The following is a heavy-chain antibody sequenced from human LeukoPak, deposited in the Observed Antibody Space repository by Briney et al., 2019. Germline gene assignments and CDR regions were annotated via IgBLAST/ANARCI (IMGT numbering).Heavy chain of an antibody. CDR1: GFTFSSNW. V-gene: IGHV3-74*01. CDR2: INSDGSRT. Sequence: GGSLRLSCAASGFTFSSNWMHWVRQAPGKGLVWVSRINSDGSRTSYADSMKGRFTISRDNAKNTLYLQMNSLRAEDTAVYYCARGSYCSGGNCYPETFDIWGQGTMVTVSS. J-gene: IGHJ3*02. D-gene: IGHD2-15*01. CDR3: ARGSYCSGGNCYPETFDI.